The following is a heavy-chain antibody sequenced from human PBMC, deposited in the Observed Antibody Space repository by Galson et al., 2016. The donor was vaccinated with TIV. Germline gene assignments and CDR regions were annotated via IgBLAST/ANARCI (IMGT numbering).Heavy chain of an antibody. D-gene: IGHD1-26*01. CDR1: GGSINSGGFF. Sequence: TLSLTCNVSGGSINSGGFFWSWIRQHPGKGLEWIGYVYNSGTTFYNPSLKNRVSISVDTSKNHFSLRLSSVTAADTAVYYCARWADSGSYYQYFQAWGQGTPVIVSS. CDR2: VYNSGTT. V-gene: IGHV4-31*03. J-gene: IGHJ1*01. CDR3: ARWADSGSYYQYFQA.